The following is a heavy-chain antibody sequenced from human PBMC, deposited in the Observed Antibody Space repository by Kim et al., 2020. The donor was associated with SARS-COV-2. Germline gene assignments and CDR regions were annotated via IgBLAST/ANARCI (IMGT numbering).Heavy chain of an antibody. CDR1: GFTFSSYW. CDR3: ARSTMVRGVTLGAFDI. V-gene: IGHV3-7*01. Sequence: GGSLRLSCAASGFTFSSYWMSWVRQAPGKGLEWVANIKQDGSEKYYVDSVKGRFTISRDNAKNSLYLQMNSLRAEDTAVYYCARSTMVRGVTLGAFDIWGQGTMVTVSS. CDR2: IKQDGSEK. J-gene: IGHJ3*02. D-gene: IGHD3-10*01.